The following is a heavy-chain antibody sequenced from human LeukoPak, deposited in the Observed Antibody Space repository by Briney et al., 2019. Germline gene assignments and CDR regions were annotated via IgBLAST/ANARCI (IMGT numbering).Heavy chain of an antibody. J-gene: IGHJ6*03. CDR3: ARDGSGTYYYYMDV. CDR2: IYTSGST. V-gene: IGHV4-4*07. Sequence: PSXXLXLTCTVSGGSISSYYWSWIRQPAGKGLEWIGRIYTSGSTNYNPSLKRRVSISVDKYKNKFSLKLSSVTAADTAVYYCARDGSGTYYYYMDVWGKGTTVTVSS. D-gene: IGHD3-10*01. CDR1: GGSISSYY.